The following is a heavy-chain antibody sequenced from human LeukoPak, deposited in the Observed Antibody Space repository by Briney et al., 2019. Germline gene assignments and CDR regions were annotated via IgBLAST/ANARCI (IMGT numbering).Heavy chain of an antibody. V-gene: IGHV3-30*04. Sequence: GRSLRLSCAASGFTFSSYAMHWVRQAPGKGLEWVAVISYDGSNKYYADSVKGRFTISRDNSKNTLYLQMNSLRAEDTAVYYCARLTKNDSGSFRFGKKKRGYMDVWGKGTTVTISS. CDR1: GFTFSSYA. CDR3: ARLTKNDSGSFRFGKKKRGYMDV. CDR2: ISYDGSNK. D-gene: IGHD3-10*01. J-gene: IGHJ6*03.